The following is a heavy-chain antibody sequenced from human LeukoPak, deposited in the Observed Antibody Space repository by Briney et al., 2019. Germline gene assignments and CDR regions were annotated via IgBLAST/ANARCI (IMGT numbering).Heavy chain of an antibody. Sequence: GGSLRLSCVASGFTFSHYWMSWVRQAPGKGLEWVANIKQDGSEKYYVDSGKGRFTISRDNSRNTLYLQMNSLRAEDTAVYYCAKDAAGPEYWGQGTLVTVSS. CDR3: AKDAAGPEY. CDR1: GFTFSHYW. D-gene: IGHD6-13*01. V-gene: IGHV3-7*05. J-gene: IGHJ4*02. CDR2: IKQDGSEK.